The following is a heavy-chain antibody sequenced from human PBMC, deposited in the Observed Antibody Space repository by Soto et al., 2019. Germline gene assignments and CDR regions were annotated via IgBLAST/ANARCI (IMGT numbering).Heavy chain of an antibody. CDR2: ISYDGSNK. CDR3: ARDSSSWYVPGGYYYGMDV. V-gene: IGHV3-30-3*01. CDR1: GFTFSSYA. D-gene: IGHD6-13*01. Sequence: QVQLVESGGGVVQPGRSLRLSCAASGFTFSSYAMHWVRQASGKGLEWVAVISYDGSNKYYADSVKGRFTISRDNSKNTLYLQMNSLRAEDTAVYYCARDSSSWYVPGGYYYGMDVWGQGTTVTVSS. J-gene: IGHJ6*02.